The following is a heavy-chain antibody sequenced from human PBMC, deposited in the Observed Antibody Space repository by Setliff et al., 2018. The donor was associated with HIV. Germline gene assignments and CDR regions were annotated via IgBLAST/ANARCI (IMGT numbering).Heavy chain of an antibody. CDR1: GGSVNTYY. V-gene: IGHV4-4*07. Sequence: PSETLSLTCTVSGGSVNTYYWTWIRQPAGRGLEWIGRIYMTGSTGYNPSLTSRVTMSTDTPNNRFALKLTSVTAADTAVYYCAKRAVQDGTVTSSNWFESWGQGTLVTVSS. CDR2: IYMTGST. D-gene: IGHD1-7*01. J-gene: IGHJ5*01. CDR3: AKRAVQDGTVTSSNWFES.